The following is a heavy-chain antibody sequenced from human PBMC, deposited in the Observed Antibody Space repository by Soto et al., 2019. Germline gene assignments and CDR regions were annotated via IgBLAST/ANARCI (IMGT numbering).Heavy chain of an antibody. J-gene: IGHJ4*02. V-gene: IGHV3-33*03. D-gene: IGHD2-15*01. CDR3: ARWGCSGSNCNLNQRSFDL. Sequence: QVQLVESGGGVVQPGRSLRLSCAASGFIFNEYGMHWVRQAPGKGLEWVAVIWYDGSNKYYADSVKGRFTFSRDNSKNTMSLQMNSLRVDDTAVYYCARWGCSGSNCNLNQRSFDLWGQGTLVTVSS. CDR1: GFIFNEYG. CDR2: IWYDGSNK.